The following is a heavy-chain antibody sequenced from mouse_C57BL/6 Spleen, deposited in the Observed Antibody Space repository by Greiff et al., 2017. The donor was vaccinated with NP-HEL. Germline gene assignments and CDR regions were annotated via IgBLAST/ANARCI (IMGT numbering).Heavy chain of an antibody. CDR3: ARADYDGYYAMDY. J-gene: IGHJ4*01. Sequence: QVQLQQSGAELAKPGASVKLSCKASGYTFTSYWMHWVKQRPGQGLEWIGYINPSSGYTKYNQKFKDKATLTADKSSSTAYMQLSSLTYEDAAVYYCARADYDGYYAMDYWGQGTSVTVSS. CDR2: INPSSGYT. D-gene: IGHD2-4*01. V-gene: IGHV1-7*01. CDR1: GYTFTSYW.